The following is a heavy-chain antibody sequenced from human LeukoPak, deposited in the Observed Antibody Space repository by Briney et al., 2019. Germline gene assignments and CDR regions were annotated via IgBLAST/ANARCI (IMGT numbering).Heavy chain of an antibody. CDR1: GYTFTSYG. CDR2: ISAYNGNT. Sequence: ASVKVSCKASGYTFTSYGISWVRQAPGQGLEWMGWISAYNGNTNYAQKLQGRVTMTTDTSTSTAYMELRSLRSDGTAVYYCARVSALVGATVYWGQGTLVTVSS. D-gene: IGHD1-26*01. V-gene: IGHV1-18*01. CDR3: ARVSALVGATVY. J-gene: IGHJ4*02.